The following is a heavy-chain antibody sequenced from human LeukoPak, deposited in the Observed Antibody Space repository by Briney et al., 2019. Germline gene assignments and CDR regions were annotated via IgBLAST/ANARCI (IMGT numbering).Heavy chain of an antibody. D-gene: IGHD6-19*01. V-gene: IGHV3-23*01. CDR1: GFTLSSYA. Sequence: PGQSLRLSCAASGFTLSSYAMAWVRQAPGKGLEWVSTISGSDGSTYYADSVKGRFNISRDNSKNALPLQMNSLRAEDTAVYYCAKAMYSSGFYFYYWGQGTLVTVSS. J-gene: IGHJ4*02. CDR2: ISGSDGST. CDR3: AKAMYSSGFYFYY.